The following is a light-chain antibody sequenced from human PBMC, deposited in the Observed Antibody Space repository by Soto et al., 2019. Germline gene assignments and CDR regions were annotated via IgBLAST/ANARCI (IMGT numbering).Light chain of an antibody. V-gene: IGKV3-11*01. CDR1: QSVGSY. CDR3: QQRSDWPST. J-gene: IGKJ4*01. CDR2: DAS. Sequence: EIVLTQSPVTLSLSPGERATLSCRASQSVGSYFAWYQQNPGQAPRLLIYDASSRATGIPARFSGRGSGTDFTLTISSLEPEDFAVYYCQQRSDWPSTFGGGTRVEIK.